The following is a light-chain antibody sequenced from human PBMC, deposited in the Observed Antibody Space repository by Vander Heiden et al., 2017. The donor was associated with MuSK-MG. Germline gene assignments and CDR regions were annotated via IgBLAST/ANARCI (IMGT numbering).Light chain of an antibody. CDR1: QDISNY. V-gene: IGKV1-33*01. Sequence: DIQMTQSPSSLSASVGDRVTITCQASQDISNYLNWYQQKPGKAPKLLIYDASKLETGVPSRFSGSGSGTDFTFTISSLQPEDIATYYCQQDDNLPPTFGQGTKLEIK. J-gene: IGKJ2*01. CDR3: QQDDNLPPT. CDR2: DAS.